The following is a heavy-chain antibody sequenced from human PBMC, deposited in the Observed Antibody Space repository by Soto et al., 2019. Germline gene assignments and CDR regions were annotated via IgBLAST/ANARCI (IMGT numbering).Heavy chain of an antibody. CDR3: AILGSGSAY. J-gene: IGHJ1*01. CDR1: GFTFSIYG. V-gene: IGHV3-23*01. D-gene: IGHD3-10*01. Sequence: EVQLLESGGGLVQPGGSLRLSCAASGFTFSIYGMTWVRQAPGKGLEWVSAISGSGASTYYADSVKGRFTISRDNSKNTLDLQMNSLTAEETAIYYCAILGSGSAYWGQGTLVTVSS. CDR2: ISGSGAST.